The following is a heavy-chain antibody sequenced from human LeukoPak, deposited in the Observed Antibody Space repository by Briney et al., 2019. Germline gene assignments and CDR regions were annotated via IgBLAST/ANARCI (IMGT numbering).Heavy chain of an antibody. D-gene: IGHD1-7*01. CDR3: ARVGTSGTYDF. J-gene: IGHJ4*02. Sequence: PSETLSLTCTVSGGSISAYYWSWIRQPPGKRLEWSGYVYHSGSTNYNPSLTSRLTISVDTSKDQFSLNLRSVTAADTAVYYCARVGTSGTYDFWGQGTLVTVSS. CDR1: GGSISAYY. CDR2: VYHSGST. V-gene: IGHV4-4*08.